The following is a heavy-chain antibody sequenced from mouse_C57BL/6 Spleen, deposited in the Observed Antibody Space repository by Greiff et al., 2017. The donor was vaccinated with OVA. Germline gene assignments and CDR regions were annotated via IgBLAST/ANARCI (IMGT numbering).Heavy chain of an antibody. J-gene: IGHJ2*01. CDR1: GYTFTSYW. V-gene: IGHV1-7*01. D-gene: IGHD2-3*01. Sequence: QVHVKQSGAELAKPGASVKLSCKASGYTFTSYWMHWVKQRPGQGLEWIGYINPSSGYTKYNQKFKDKATLTADKSSSTAYMQLCSLTDEDSAVYYCGREWDDGYCFDYWGQGTTLTVSS. CDR3: GREWDDGYCFDY. CDR2: INPSSGYT.